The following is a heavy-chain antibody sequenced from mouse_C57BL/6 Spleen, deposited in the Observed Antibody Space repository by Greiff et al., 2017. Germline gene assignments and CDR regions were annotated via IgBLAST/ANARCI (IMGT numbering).Heavy chain of an antibody. CDR1: GYTFTSYW. CDR2: IDPSDSYT. J-gene: IGHJ4*01. Sequence: VQLQQPGAELVMPGASVKLSCKASGYTFTSYWMHWVKQRPGQGLEWIGEIDPSDSYTNYNQKFKGKSTLTVDKSSSTAYMQLSSLTSEDSAVYYCARNGDGYYDAMDYWGQGTSVTVSS. D-gene: IGHD2-3*01. V-gene: IGHV1-69*01. CDR3: ARNGDGYYDAMDY.